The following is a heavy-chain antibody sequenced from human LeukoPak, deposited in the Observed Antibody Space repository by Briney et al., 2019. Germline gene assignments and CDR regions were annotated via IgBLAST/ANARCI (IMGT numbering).Heavy chain of an antibody. CDR1: GFTFSSYW. D-gene: IGHD1-26*01. CDR2: IKQDGSEK. Sequence: GGSLRLSCAASGFTFSSYWMSWVRQAPGKGLEWVANIKQDGSEKYYVDSVKGRFTISRDNAKNSLYLQMNSLRAEDTAVYYCAREYGGSYSVAFDIWGQGTMVTVSS. V-gene: IGHV3-7*01. J-gene: IGHJ3*02. CDR3: AREYGGSYSVAFDI.